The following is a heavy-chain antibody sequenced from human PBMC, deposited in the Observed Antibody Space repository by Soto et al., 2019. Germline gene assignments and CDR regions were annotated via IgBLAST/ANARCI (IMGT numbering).Heavy chain of an antibody. CDR3: AKDLPSSSWWPNPYFDY. V-gene: IGHV3-23*01. D-gene: IGHD6-13*01. Sequence: GGSLRLSCAASGFTFSSYAMSWVRQAPGKGLEWVSAISGSGGSTYYADSVKGRFTISRDNSKNTLYLQMNSLRAEDTAVYYCAKDLPSSSWWPNPYFDYWGQGTLVTVSS. CDR2: ISGSGGST. CDR1: GFTFSSYA. J-gene: IGHJ4*02.